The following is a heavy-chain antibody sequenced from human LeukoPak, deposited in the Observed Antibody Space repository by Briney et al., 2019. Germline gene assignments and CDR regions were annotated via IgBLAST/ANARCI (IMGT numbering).Heavy chain of an antibody. Sequence: GGSLRLSCAASGFTFSNYVIHWVRQAPGKGLEWLAVISYDGTNKYYADTVKGRFTISRDHPQSTVDLQMNTLRGADTAVYYCVRSPTYYNMDVWGKGTTVTVSS. V-gene: IGHV3-30*03. J-gene: IGHJ6*03. CDR1: GFTFSNYV. CDR2: ISYDGTNK. CDR3: VRSPTYYNMDV.